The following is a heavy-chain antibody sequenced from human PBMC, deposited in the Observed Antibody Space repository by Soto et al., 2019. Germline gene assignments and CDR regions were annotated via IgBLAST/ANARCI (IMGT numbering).Heavy chain of an antibody. V-gene: IGHV3-64*01. CDR2: ISSNGGST. Sequence: PVESLRLSYGTSGFTFSSYAMHRLRQAPGKGLENVSAISSNGGSTYYANYVKGRFTISRDNSKNTLYLQMGSLRAEDTAVYYCAKDEVGAVYYYYYGMDVWGQGT. J-gene: IGHJ6*02. CDR3: AKDEVGAVYYYYYGMDV. CDR1: GFTFSSYA. D-gene: IGHD1-26*01.